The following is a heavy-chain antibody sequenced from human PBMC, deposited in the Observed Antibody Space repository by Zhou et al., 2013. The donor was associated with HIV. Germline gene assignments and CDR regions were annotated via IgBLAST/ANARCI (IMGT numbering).Heavy chain of an antibody. V-gene: IGHV1-3*01. CDR2: INAGNGNT. CDR1: GYTFTSYA. J-gene: IGHJ4*02. Sequence: QVQLVQSGAEVKKPGASVKVSCKASGYTFTSYAMHWVRQAPGQRLEWMGWINAGNGNTKYSQKFHGRVTITRDTSASTAYMELSSLRSEDTAVYYCARERGYSDYDNPFNYWGQGTLVTVSS. D-gene: IGHD5-12*01. CDR3: ARERGYSDYDNPFNY.